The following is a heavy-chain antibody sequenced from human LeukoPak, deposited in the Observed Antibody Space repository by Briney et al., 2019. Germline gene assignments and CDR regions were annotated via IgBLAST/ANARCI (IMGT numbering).Heavy chain of an antibody. CDR1: VYTFTSYS. V-gene: IGHV1-18*01. Sequence: ASVKVSCKASVYTFTSYSITWVRQAPGQGLEWMGWISASNGNTNYAQKFQDRVTMTIESSTRTVNMELRSLISDDTAFYYCARDSGWELRQHYFDHWGQGTLVTVSS. CDR3: ARDSGWELRQHYFDH. J-gene: IGHJ4*02. CDR2: ISASNGNT. D-gene: IGHD4-23*01.